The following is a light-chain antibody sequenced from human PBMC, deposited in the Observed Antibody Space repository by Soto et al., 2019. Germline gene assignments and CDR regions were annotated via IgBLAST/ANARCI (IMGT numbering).Light chain of an antibody. Sequence: QSVLTQLAPVPGSPGQSFTISSTGTTSVVGSYDLVSWYQQHPGKAPKIMIYEVSKRPSGDSNRFSGSKSGNTASLTISGLQAEDEADYYCCSYAGGRSPYVFGTGTKVTVL. CDR1: TSVVGSYDL. CDR3: CSYAGGRSPYV. V-gene: IGLV2-23*02. J-gene: IGLJ1*01. CDR2: EVS.